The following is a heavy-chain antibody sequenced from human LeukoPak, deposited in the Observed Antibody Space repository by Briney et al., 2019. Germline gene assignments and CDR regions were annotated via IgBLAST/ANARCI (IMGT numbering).Heavy chain of an antibody. V-gene: IGHV3-23*01. Sequence: PGGSLRLSCAASGFTFRVYWMSWVRQAPGKGLEWVSAISGSGGSTYYADSVKGRFTISRDNSKNTLYLQMNSLRAEDTAVYYCAKWGNRGYFDYWGQGTLVTVSS. CDR3: AKWGNRGYFDY. CDR2: ISGSGGST. D-gene: IGHD2/OR15-2a*01. J-gene: IGHJ4*02. CDR1: GFTFRVYW.